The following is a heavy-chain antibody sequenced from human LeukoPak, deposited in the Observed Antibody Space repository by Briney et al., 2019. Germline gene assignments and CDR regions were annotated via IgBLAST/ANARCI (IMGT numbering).Heavy chain of an antibody. J-gene: IGHJ4*02. D-gene: IGHD4-17*01. CDR2: IYYSGST. CDR3: ARTVTTVRYYFDY. Sequence: SETLSLTCTVSGGSISSYYWSWVRQPPGKGVEWVGYIYYSGSTNYNPSLKRRGNISVDTSKNQFSLKLSSVTAADTAVYYCARTVTTVRYYFDYWGQGTLVTVSS. V-gene: IGHV4-59*01. CDR1: GGSISSYY.